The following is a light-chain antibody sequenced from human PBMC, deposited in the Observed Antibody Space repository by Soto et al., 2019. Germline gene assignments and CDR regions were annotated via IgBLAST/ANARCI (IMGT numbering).Light chain of an antibody. CDR1: QSISRY. V-gene: IGKV1-39*01. CDR3: PQRYTIPWT. Sequence: DIQMTQYQSSFSASIGDRVTITCRASQSISRYLTWFQQKPGKVPKRLIYAASSLQSGVPSRFSGSGSGTDFTLTISSLQPEDFATYYCPQRYTIPWTFGQGTKVDIK. CDR2: AAS. J-gene: IGKJ1*01.